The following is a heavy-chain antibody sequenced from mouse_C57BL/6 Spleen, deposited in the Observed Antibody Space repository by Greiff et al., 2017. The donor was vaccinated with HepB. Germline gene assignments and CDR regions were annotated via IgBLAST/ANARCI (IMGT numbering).Heavy chain of an antibody. V-gene: IGHV10-1*01. D-gene: IGHD2-5*01. Sequence: EVKLVESGGGLVQPKGSLKLSCAASGFSFNTYAMNWVRQAPGKGLEWVARIRSKSNNYATYYADSVKDRFTISRDDSESMLYLQMNNLKTEDTAMYYCVRYSIYAMDYWGQGTSVTVSS. CDR3: VRYSIYAMDY. J-gene: IGHJ4*01. CDR1: GFSFNTYA. CDR2: IRSKSNNYAT.